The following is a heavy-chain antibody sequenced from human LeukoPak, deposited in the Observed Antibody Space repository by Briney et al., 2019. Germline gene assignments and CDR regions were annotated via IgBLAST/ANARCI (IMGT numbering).Heavy chain of an antibody. J-gene: IGHJ4*02. CDR3: ARVTAVPSFYYYDSSGYSDY. V-gene: IGHV1-2*02. Sequence: GASVKVSCKASGYTFTGYYMHWVRQAPGQGLEWMGWINPNSGGTNYAQKFQGRVTMTRDTSISTAYMELSRLRSDDTAVYYCARVTAVPSFYYYDSSGYSDYWGQGTLVTVSS. CDR1: GYTFTGYY. CDR2: INPNSGGT. D-gene: IGHD3-22*01.